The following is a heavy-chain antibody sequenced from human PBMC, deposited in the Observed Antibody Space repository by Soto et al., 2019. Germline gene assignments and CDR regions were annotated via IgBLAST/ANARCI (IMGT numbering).Heavy chain of an antibody. D-gene: IGHD6-13*01. CDR2: IYYSGST. J-gene: IGHJ5*02. CDR1: GGSISSYY. V-gene: IGHV4-59*01. CDR3: ARDQSSSWYWWFDP. Sequence: TLSLTCTVSGGSISSYYWSWIRQPPGKGLEWIGYIYYSGSTNYNPSLKSRVTISVDTSKNQFSLKLSSVTAADTAVYYCARDQSSSWYWWFDPWGQGTLVTVSS.